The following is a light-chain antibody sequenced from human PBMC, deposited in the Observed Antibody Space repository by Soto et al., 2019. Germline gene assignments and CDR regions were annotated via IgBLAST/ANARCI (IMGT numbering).Light chain of an antibody. CDR2: GSY. J-gene: IGKJ5*01. V-gene: IGKV3D-20*02. CDR3: QQRSNWPIT. Sequence: IVMTQSPATLSLSPGERVTLSCRASQSFSGNYLTWYQHKPGQAPRLLIYGSYHRATGIPDRFSGSGSGTDFSLTITRLEPEDFAVYYCQQRSNWPITFGQGTRLEIK. CDR1: QSFSGNY.